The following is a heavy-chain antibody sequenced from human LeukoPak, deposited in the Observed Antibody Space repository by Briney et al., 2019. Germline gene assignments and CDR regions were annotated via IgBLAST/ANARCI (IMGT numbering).Heavy chain of an antibody. Sequence: PGGSLRLSCAASGFTFNTYGMHWVRQAPGKGLEWVAATSSDESTKHYADSVKGRFTISRDNSKNTLFLQMNSLRAEDTAVYYCAKKNSGSYYEGSDYWGQGTLVTVSS. V-gene: IGHV3-30*18. CDR1: GFTFNTYG. D-gene: IGHD1-26*01. CDR2: TSSDESTK. J-gene: IGHJ4*02. CDR3: AKKNSGSYYEGSDY.